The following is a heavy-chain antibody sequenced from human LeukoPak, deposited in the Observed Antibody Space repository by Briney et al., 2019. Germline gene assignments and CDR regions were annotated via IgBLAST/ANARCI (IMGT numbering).Heavy chain of an antibody. CDR3: ARVEKKRQRSTIFGVVSSLDYYYYYMDV. Sequence: ASVKVSFKASVYTFTSYDINWVRQATGQGLEWMGWMNPNCGNTGYAHKFQGRVTMTRNTSISTAYMELSSLRSEDTDVYYCARVEKKRQRSTIFGVVSSLDYYYYYMDVWGKGTTVTVSS. D-gene: IGHD3-3*01. J-gene: IGHJ6*03. CDR1: VYTFTSYD. CDR2: MNPNCGNT. V-gene: IGHV1-8*01.